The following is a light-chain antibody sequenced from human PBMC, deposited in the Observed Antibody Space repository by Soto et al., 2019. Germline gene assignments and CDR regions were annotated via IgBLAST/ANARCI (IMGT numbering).Light chain of an antibody. Sequence: IQLTQSPSSLSASVGDRVTITCRASQGISSFLAWYQQKPGKAPKLLIYGASTLQSGVPSRFSVSGSGTDFTLTIGSLQPEDFATYYCQPLNSFPIPFGPGTKVDIK. J-gene: IGKJ3*01. CDR2: GAS. CDR1: QGISSF. CDR3: QPLNSFPIP. V-gene: IGKV1-9*01.